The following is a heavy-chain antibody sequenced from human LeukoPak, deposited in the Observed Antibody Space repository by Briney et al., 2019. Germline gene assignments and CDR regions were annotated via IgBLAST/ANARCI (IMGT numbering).Heavy chain of an antibody. J-gene: IGHJ4*02. CDR1: GGSFSGYY. V-gene: IGHV4-34*01. D-gene: IGHD6-13*01. Sequence: SETLSLTCAVHGGSFSGYYWSWIRQPPGKGLEWIGEINHSGSTNYNPSLKSRVTISVDTSKNQFSLKLSSVTAADTAVYYCARGSSSWYTQELFYFDYWGQGTLVTVSS. CDR2: INHSGST. CDR3: ARGSSSWYTQELFYFDY.